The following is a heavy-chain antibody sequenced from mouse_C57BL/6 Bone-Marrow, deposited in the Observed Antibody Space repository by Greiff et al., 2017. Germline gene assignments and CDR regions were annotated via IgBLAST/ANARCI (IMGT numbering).Heavy chain of an antibody. CDR2: IDPENGDT. D-gene: IGHD2-4*01. Sequence: DVKLQESGAELVRPGASVKLSCTASGFNIKDDYMHWVKQRPEQGLEWIGWIDPENGDTEYASKFQGKATITADTSSNTAYLQLSSLPSEDTAVXYCTVYYDCPFAYWGQGTLVTVSA. J-gene: IGHJ3*01. V-gene: IGHV14-4*01. CDR1: GFNIKDDY. CDR3: TVYYDCPFAY.